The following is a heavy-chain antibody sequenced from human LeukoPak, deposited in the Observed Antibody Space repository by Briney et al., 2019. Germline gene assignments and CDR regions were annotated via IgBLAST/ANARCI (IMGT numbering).Heavy chain of an antibody. Sequence: GASVKVSCKASGFTFTSSAMQWVRQARGQRLEWIGWIVVGSGITNYAQKFQERVTITRDMSTSTAYMELSSLRSEDTAVYYCAAQDYYDSSGFGYWGQGTLVTVSS. J-gene: IGHJ4*02. D-gene: IGHD3-22*01. V-gene: IGHV1-58*02. CDR2: IVVGSGIT. CDR1: GFTFTSSA. CDR3: AAQDYYDSSGFGY.